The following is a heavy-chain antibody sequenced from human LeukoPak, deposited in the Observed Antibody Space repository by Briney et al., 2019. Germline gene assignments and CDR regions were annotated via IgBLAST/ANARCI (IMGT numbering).Heavy chain of an antibody. V-gene: IGHV3-30*02. J-gene: IGHJ3*02. CDR3: AKVLRYFDWLGAFDI. CDR2: IRNDGNNK. CDR1: GFTFSSYG. D-gene: IGHD3-9*01. Sequence: PGGSLRLSCAASGFTFSSYGMHWVRQAPGKGLEWVAFIRNDGNNKYADSVKGRFTISRDNSKNTLYLQMNSLRAEDTAVYYCAKVLRYFDWLGAFDIWGQGTMVTVSS.